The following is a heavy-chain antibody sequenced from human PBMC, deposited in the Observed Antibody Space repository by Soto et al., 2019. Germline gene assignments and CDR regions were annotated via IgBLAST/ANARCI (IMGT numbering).Heavy chain of an antibody. D-gene: IGHD4-17*01. Sequence: SETLSLTCGVYGGSFSNYYWSWIRQPPGKGLEWIGEINHSGSTNYNPSLESRVSISVDTSKNQFSLKLSSVTAADTAVYYCARATTVTTCWFDPWGQGTLVTVSS. CDR1: GGSFSNYY. CDR2: INHSGST. V-gene: IGHV4-34*01. CDR3: ARATTVTTCWFDP. J-gene: IGHJ5*02.